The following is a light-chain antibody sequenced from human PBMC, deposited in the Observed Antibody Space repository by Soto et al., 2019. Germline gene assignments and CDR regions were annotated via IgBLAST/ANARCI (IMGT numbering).Light chain of an antibody. J-gene: IGLJ1*01. CDR2: DVS. V-gene: IGLV2-11*01. CDR3: CSYAGSPRFV. Sequence: QSALTQPRSVSGSPGQSVTISCTGTSSDVGRYNYVSWYQHHPGTAPKVMIYDVSERPSGVPDRFSGSNSGNTASLTISGLQAEDEADYYCCSYAGSPRFVFGTGTKLTVL. CDR1: SSDVGRYNY.